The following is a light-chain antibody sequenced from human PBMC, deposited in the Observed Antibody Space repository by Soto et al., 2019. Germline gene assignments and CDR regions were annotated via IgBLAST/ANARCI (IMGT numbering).Light chain of an antibody. CDR3: QQYNNGPQT. V-gene: IGKV3-15*01. CDR1: QTINNN. J-gene: IGKJ1*01. Sequence: VMTQAPATLSVSPGERATLSCRASQTINNNVAWYQLKDGQVPRLVIYGASTRATDIPARFSGSGSGTEFTLTISSLQSEDFEDYHCQQYNNGPQTFGQGTKVDIK. CDR2: GAS.